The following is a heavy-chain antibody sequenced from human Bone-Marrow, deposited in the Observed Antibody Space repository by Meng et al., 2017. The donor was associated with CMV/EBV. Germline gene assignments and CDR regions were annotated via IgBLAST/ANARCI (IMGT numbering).Heavy chain of an antibody. V-gene: IGHV5-51*01. J-gene: IGHJ5*02. D-gene: IGHD2-2*01. CDR2: IYPRDSDT. CDR3: ARHAGYCSGSSCDAPWFDP. Sequence: KVSCKGSGYSFSSYWIGWVRQTPGKGLEWMGIIYPRDSDTRYSPSFQGQVTVSADKSISTAYLQWSSLKASDTAMYYCARHAGYCSGSSCDAPWFDPWGQGPLVTVSS. CDR1: GYSFSSYW.